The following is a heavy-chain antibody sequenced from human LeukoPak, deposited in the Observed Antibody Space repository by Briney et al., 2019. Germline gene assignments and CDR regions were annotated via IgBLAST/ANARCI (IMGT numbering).Heavy chain of an antibody. CDR1: GFTFSNYA. J-gene: IGHJ4*02. V-gene: IGHV3-23*01. CDR2: ISGSGGST. CDR3: AKVWAYYFDS. Sequence: GGSLRLSCAASGFTFSNYAMSWVRQAPGKGLEWVSAISGSGGSTYYAESVKGRFTISRDNSKNTLYLQMNNVRAEDTAVYCCAKVWAYYFDSWAREPWSPSPQ. D-gene: IGHD3-16*01.